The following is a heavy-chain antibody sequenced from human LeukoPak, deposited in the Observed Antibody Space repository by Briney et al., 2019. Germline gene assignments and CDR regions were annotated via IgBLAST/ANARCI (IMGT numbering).Heavy chain of an antibody. D-gene: IGHD2-8*02. CDR2: IYYSGST. CDR1: GGSISSYY. V-gene: IGHV4-59*01. CDR3: ARAGQTPFDY. J-gene: IGHJ4*02. Sequence: SETLSLTCTVSGGSISSYYWSWIRQPPGKGLEWIGYIYYSGSTNYNPSLKSRVTISVDTSKNQFSLNLNSVIAADTAVYYCARAGQTPFDYWGQGTLVTVSS.